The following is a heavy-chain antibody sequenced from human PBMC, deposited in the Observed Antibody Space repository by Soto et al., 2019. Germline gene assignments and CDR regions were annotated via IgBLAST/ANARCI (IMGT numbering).Heavy chain of an antibody. CDR1: GYSFTSYW. CDR3: ARHSIWLGERNYYYYGMDV. V-gene: IGHV5-51*01. J-gene: IGHJ6*02. CDR2: IYPGDSDT. D-gene: IGHD3-10*01. Sequence: GESLKISCRGSGYSFTSYWIGWVRQMPGKGLEWMGIIYPGDSDTRYSPSFQGQVTISADKSISTAYLQWSSLKASDTAMYYCARHSIWLGERNYYYYGMDVWGQGTTVTVSS.